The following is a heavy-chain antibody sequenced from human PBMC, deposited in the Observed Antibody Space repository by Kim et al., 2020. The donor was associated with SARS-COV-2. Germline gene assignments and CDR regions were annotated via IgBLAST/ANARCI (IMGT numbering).Heavy chain of an antibody. D-gene: IGHD1-20*01. Sequence: GGSLRLSCAASEFSVSTKTMTWVRQAPGKGLEWVSIIYRNGTTYYADSVKGRFTTSRDTSKNTLYLQMDNLRGDDTAVYYCAGGNYNNYWYKYWGQGTLVPVSA. V-gene: IGHV3-53*01. CDR2: IYRNGTT. J-gene: IGHJ4*02. CDR3: AGGNYNNYWYKY. CDR1: EFSVSTKT.